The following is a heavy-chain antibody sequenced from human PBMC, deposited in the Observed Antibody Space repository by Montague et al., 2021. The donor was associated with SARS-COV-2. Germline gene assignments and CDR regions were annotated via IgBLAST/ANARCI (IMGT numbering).Heavy chain of an antibody. J-gene: IGHJ6*02. V-gene: IGHV4-39*01. Sequence: SETLSLTCTVSGGSISSSSYYWGWIRQPPGKGLEWIGSIYYSGSTYYNPSLKSQVTISVDTSKNQFSLKLSSVTAADTAVYYCGRQGSSSSWYGGYYYGMDVWGQGTTVTVSS. CDR3: GRQGSSSSWYGGYYYGMDV. D-gene: IGHD6-13*01. CDR1: GGSISSSSYY. CDR2: IYYSGST.